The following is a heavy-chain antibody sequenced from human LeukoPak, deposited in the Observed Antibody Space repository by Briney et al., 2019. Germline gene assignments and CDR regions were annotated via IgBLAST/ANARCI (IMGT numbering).Heavy chain of an antibody. V-gene: IGHV4-59*12. CDR3: ARGPYSSGWYTGGRDY. CDR2: IYYSGST. D-gene: IGHD6-19*01. CDR1: GGSINSYF. J-gene: IGHJ4*02. Sequence: PSETLSLTCTVSGGSINSYFWSWIRQSPGKGLEWIGYIYYSGSTSYNPSLKSRVTISVDTSKKQFSLKLSSVTAADTAVYYCARGPYSSGWYTGGRDYWGQGTLVTVSS.